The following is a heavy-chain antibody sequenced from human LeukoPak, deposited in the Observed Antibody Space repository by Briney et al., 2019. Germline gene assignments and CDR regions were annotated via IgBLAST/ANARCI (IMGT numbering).Heavy chain of an antibody. Sequence: GGSLRLSCAASGFTFSSYAMSWVRQAPGKGLEWVSSISSSSSTIFYADSVKGRFTTSRDNAKNSLYLQMNSLRAEDSAVYYCARDPGVTGIWGQGTLVTVSS. V-gene: IGHV3-48*01. D-gene: IGHD1-20*01. CDR2: ISSSSSTI. CDR3: ARDPGVTGI. CDR1: GFTFSSYA. J-gene: IGHJ4*02.